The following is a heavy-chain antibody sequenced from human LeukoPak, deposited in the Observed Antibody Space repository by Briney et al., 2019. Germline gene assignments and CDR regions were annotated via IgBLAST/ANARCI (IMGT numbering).Heavy chain of an antibody. D-gene: IGHD6-19*01. CDR2: ISGSGGST. Sequence: GGSLRLSCAASGFTFSSYAMSWVHQAPGKGLEWVSAISGSGGSTYYADSVKGRFTISRDNSKNTLYLQMNSLRAEDTAVYYCAKARNRQWLAHYYFDYWGQGTLVTVSS. CDR1: GFTFSSYA. J-gene: IGHJ4*02. V-gene: IGHV3-23*01. CDR3: AKARNRQWLAHYYFDY.